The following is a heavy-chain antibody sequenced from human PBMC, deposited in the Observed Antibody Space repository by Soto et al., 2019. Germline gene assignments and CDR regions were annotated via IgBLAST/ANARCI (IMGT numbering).Heavy chain of an antibody. V-gene: IGHV2-70*11. CDR1: GFSLSTTQMC. D-gene: IGHD6-13*01. CDR2: IDWDDDK. J-gene: IGHJ5*02. CDR3: ARNNRYRSSGPFWFDP. Sequence: SGPTLVNPTQTLTLTCTFSGFSLSTTQMCVSWIRQPPGKALEWLARIDWDDDKHYNMFLKTRLTISKDTSKNQVVLTMTNMDPVDTATYYCARNNRYRSSGPFWFDPWGQGTLVTVSS.